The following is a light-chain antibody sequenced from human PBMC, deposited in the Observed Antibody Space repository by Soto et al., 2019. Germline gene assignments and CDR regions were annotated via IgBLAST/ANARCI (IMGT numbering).Light chain of an antibody. J-gene: IGLJ2*01. Sequence: QSVLTQPPSVSGAPGQRVTISCTGSSSNIGAGYDVHWYQQLPGTAPKLLIYGNSNRPSGVPDRFSGSKSGTSASLAITVLQAEDEADYYCQSYDISLSVVVFGGGTKLTVL. CDR1: SSNIGAGYD. CDR3: QSYDISLSVVV. CDR2: GNS. V-gene: IGLV1-40*01.